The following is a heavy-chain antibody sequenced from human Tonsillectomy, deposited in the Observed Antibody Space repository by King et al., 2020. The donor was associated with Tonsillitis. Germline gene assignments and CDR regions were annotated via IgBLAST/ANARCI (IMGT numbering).Heavy chain of an antibody. Sequence: VQLQQWGAGLLKPSETLSLNCAVYGGSFSGYYWSWIRQPPGKGLEWIGEINHSGSTNYNPSLKSRVTISVDTSKNQVSLKLSSVTAPDTAVYYCAREAMGAFDIWGQGTMVTVSS. CDR3: AREAMGAFDI. V-gene: IGHV4-34*01. D-gene: IGHD3-16*01. CDR2: INHSGST. CDR1: GGSFSGYY. J-gene: IGHJ3*02.